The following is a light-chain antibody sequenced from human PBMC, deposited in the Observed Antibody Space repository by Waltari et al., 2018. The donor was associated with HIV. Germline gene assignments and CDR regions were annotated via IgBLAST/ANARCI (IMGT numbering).Light chain of an antibody. CDR2: RSN. CDR3: AAWDDSLSGHVV. CDR1: SSTIGSNY. J-gene: IGLJ2*01. V-gene: IGLV1-47*01. Sequence: QSVLTQPPSASGPPGPRVHISCSGTSSTIGSNYVYWSQQLPGTAPKLLIYRSNQRPSGVPGRFSGSKSGTSASLAISGLRSEDEADYYCAAWDDSLSGHVVFGGGTKLTVL.